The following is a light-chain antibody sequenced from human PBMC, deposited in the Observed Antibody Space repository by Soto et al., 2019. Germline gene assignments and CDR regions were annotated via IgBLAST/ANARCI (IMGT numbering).Light chain of an antibody. CDR2: EVS. CDR1: SSDVGGYNY. Sequence: QSVLAQPASVSGSPGQSITISCTGTSSDVGGYNYVSWYQQHPGKAPKLLIYEVSHRPSGVSNRFSGYKSGNTASLTISGLQAEDEADYYCISYTYRQSYLSGSGTSVTVL. J-gene: IGLJ1*01. V-gene: IGLV2-14*01. CDR3: ISYTYRQSYL.